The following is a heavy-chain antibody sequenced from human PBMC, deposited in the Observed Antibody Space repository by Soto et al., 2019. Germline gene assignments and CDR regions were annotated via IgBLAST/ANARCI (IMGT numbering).Heavy chain of an antibody. V-gene: IGHV3-30*18. Sequence: QVQLVESGGGVVQPGRSLRLSCAASGFTFSSYGMHWVRQAPGKGLEWVAVISYDGSNKYYADSVKGRFTISRDNSKNTLYLQMNSLRAEDTAVYYCAKERYGDYGDYWGQGTLVTVSS. J-gene: IGHJ4*02. CDR2: ISYDGSNK. D-gene: IGHD4-17*01. CDR3: AKERYGDYGDY. CDR1: GFTFSSYG.